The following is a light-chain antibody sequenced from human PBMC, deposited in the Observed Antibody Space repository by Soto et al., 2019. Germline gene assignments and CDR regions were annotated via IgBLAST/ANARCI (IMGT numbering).Light chain of an antibody. Sequence: DIQLTQSPSFLSASVGARVTITCRASQGINSYLAWYQVKPGKAPKPLIYAASTLQGGVPSRFSGSGSGTECTLRIISLQPEDFATYYCQQLKSYPLTFGGGTKVEIK. CDR2: AAS. CDR1: QGINSY. CDR3: QQLKSYPLT. V-gene: IGKV1-9*01. J-gene: IGKJ4*01.